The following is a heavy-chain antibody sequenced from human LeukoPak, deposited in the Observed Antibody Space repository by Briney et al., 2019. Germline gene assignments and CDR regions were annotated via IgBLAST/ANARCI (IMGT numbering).Heavy chain of an antibody. V-gene: IGHV4-59*01. CDR2: IYYSGST. CDR3: ARVSGLNNFDY. D-gene: IGHD1/OR15-1a*01. J-gene: IGHJ4*02. Sequence: KPSETLSLTCTVSGGSISSYYWSWLRQPPGKGLEWIGYIYYSGSTNYNPSLKSRVTISVDTSKNQFSLKLSSVTAADTAVYYCARVSGLNNFDYWGQGTLVTVSS. CDR1: GGSISSYY.